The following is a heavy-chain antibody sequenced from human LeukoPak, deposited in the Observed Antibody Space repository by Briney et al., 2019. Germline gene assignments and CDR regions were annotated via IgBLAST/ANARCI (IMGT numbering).Heavy chain of an antibody. Sequence: PGGSLRLSCAASGFTFSSYWMSWVRQAPGKGLEWVANIKQDGSEKYYVDTVKGRFTISRDNAKNSLYLQMNSLRAEDTAVYYCARVRGYYAFDIWGQGTMVTVSS. V-gene: IGHV3-7*01. CDR3: ARVRGYYAFDI. CDR2: IKQDGSEK. D-gene: IGHD6-13*01. J-gene: IGHJ3*02. CDR1: GFTFSSYW.